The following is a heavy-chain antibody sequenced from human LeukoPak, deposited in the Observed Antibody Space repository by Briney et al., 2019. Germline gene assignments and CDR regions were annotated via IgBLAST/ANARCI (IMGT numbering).Heavy chain of an antibody. CDR3: ARDLSGYDDFDY. CDR1: GFIFGDFA. CDR2: ISGGGSSA. J-gene: IGHJ4*02. D-gene: IGHD5-12*01. V-gene: IGHV3-23*01. Sequence: GGSLRLSCAASGFIFGDFAMSWVRQVPGRGLEWLSTISGGGSSAAYADSVKGRFTISRDNSKDTLYLEMSSLRAEDTALYYCARDLSGYDDFDYWGQGTLVIVSS.